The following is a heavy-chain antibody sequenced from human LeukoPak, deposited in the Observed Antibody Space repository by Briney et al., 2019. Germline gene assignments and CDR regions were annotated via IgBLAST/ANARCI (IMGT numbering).Heavy chain of an antibody. D-gene: IGHD1-26*01. Sequence: GGSLRLSCAASGFTFSNYAMSWVRQAPGKGLEWVSVISGSGDNTYYANSVKGRFTISRDNSMNTVYLQMDSLRAEDTAVYFCVRGFYSGSYYYLDNWGQGTQVTVSS. CDR3: VRGFYSGSYYYLDN. V-gene: IGHV3-23*01. CDR1: GFTFSNYA. CDR2: ISGSGDNT. J-gene: IGHJ4*02.